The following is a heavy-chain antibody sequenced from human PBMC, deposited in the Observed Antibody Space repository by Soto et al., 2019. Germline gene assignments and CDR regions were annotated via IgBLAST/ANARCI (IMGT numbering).Heavy chain of an antibody. V-gene: IGHV3-23*01. Sequence: EVQLLESGGGLVQPGGSLRLSCAASGFTFSSYAMSWVRQAPGKGLEWVSAISGSGGSTYYADSVKGRFTISRDNSRNTLYLQMNSMRAEDTAVYYCAKVFLEWLLYGVFDYWGQGTLVTVSS. D-gene: IGHD3-3*01. J-gene: IGHJ4*02. CDR3: AKVFLEWLLYGVFDY. CDR1: GFTFSSYA. CDR2: ISGSGGST.